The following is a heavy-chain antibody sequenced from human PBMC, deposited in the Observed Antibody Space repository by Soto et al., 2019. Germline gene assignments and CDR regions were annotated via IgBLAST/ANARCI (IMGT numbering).Heavy chain of an antibody. Sequence: PSETLSLTCTVSGGSISSYYWSWIRQPPGKGLEWIGYIYYSGSTNYNPSLKSRVTISVDTSKNQFSPKLSSVTAADTAVYYCARTGYSSGSSREYYYYYYMDVWGKGTTVTVSS. CDR3: ARTGYSSGSSREYYYYYYMDV. CDR1: GGSISSYY. CDR2: IYYSGST. V-gene: IGHV4-59*08. D-gene: IGHD6-19*01. J-gene: IGHJ6*03.